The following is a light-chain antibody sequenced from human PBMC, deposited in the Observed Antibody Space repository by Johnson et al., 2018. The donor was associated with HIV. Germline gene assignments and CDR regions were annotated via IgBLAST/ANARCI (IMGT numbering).Light chain of an antibody. V-gene: IGLV1-51*01. CDR3: GTWDSSLSAGPYV. J-gene: IGLJ1*01. CDR1: SSNIGNHY. Sequence: QSVLTQPPSVSAAPGQKVTISCSGTSSNIGNHYVSWYQLLPGTAPKLLIYDNNQRPSGIPDRFSGSKSGTSATLGITGLQTGDEADYYCGTWDSSLSAGPYVFGTGTKVTVL. CDR2: DNN.